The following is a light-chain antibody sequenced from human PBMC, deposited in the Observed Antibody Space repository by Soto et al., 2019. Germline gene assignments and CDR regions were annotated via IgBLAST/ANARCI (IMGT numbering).Light chain of an antibody. CDR2: LNN. J-gene: IGLJ1*01. CDR1: SSNIGSYS. CDR3: QSYDSRLSGSV. Sequence: QSVLTQPPSASGTPGQSVTIACSGTSSNIGSYSVHWYQHLPGTAPKLLIYLNNQRPSGVPDRFSGSKSGASASLAISGLQFEDEADYYCQSYDSRLSGSVFGTGTKLTVL. V-gene: IGLV1-44*01.